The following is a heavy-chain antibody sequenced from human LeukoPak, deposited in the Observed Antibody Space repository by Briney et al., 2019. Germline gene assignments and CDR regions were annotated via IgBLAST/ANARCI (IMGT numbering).Heavy chain of an antibody. CDR3: ARDVTFGGGIDY. CDR1: GGSISSSSYY. Sequence: SETLSLTCTVSGGSISSSSYYWGWIRQPPGKGLEWIGSIYYSGSTYYNPSLKSRVTISVDTSKNQFSLKLSSVTAADTAVYYCARDVTFGGGIDYWGQGTLVTVSS. D-gene: IGHD3-10*01. V-gene: IGHV4-39*07. CDR2: IYYSGST. J-gene: IGHJ4*02.